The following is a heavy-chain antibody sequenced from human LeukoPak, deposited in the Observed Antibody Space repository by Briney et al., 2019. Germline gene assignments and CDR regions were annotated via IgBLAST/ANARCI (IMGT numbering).Heavy chain of an antibody. CDR1: GYTLTELS. Sequence: ASVKVSCKVSGYTLTELSMHWVRQAPGKGLEWMGGFDPEDGETIYAQKFPGRVTMTEDTSTDTAYMELSSLRSEDTAVYYCATDLTTVTPRVYWGQGTLVTVSS. V-gene: IGHV1-24*01. D-gene: IGHD4-17*01. J-gene: IGHJ4*02. CDR2: FDPEDGET. CDR3: ATDLTTVTPRVY.